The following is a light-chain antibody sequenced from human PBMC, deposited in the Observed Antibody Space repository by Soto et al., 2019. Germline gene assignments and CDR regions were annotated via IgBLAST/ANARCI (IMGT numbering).Light chain of an antibody. CDR2: RDN. J-gene: IGLJ2*01. Sequence: QSVLTQPPSASGTPGQRVTISCSGSTSNIASNTVTWYQQLPGTAPKLLIYRDNQRPSGVPDRFSGSKSGTSAYLAISGLQAEDEADYYCAAWDGSLTGVVFGGGTKLTV. V-gene: IGLV1-44*01. CDR3: AAWDGSLTGVV. CDR1: TSNIASNT.